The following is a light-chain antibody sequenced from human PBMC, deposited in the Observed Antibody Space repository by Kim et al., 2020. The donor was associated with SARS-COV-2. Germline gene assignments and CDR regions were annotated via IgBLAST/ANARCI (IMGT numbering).Light chain of an antibody. J-gene: IGLJ3*02. CDR1: SGDIGSSNH. CDR2: DVD. CDR3: SSYTISTTWV. Sequence: GQSGTISCTASSGDIGSSNHVAWYQQHPGKAPKVMIYDVDKRPSGVSNRFSGSKSGNAASLTISGLQAEDEADYFCSSYTISTTWVFGGGTQLTVL. V-gene: IGLV2-14*04.